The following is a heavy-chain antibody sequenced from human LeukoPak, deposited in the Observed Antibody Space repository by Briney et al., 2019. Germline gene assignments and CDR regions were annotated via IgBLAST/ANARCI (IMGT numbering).Heavy chain of an antibody. CDR1: GGTFSSYA. Sequence: GASVKVSCKASGGTFSSYAISWVRQAPGQGLEWMGGIIPIFGTANYAQKFQGRVTITADESTSTAYMELSSLRSEDTAVYYYATDRSGGNYYYYYYMDVWGKGTTVTVSS. D-gene: IGHD4-23*01. CDR3: ATDRSGGNYYYYYYMDV. V-gene: IGHV1-69*13. CDR2: IIPIFGTA. J-gene: IGHJ6*03.